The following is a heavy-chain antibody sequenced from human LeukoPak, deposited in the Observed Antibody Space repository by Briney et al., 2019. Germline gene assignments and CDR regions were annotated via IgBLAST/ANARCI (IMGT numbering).Heavy chain of an antibody. CDR1: GYTFTGYY. V-gene: IGHV1-2*02. CDR3: ARETDDSSGYWIDY. J-gene: IGHJ4*02. CDR2: INPNSGGT. Sequence: SVKVSCKASGYTFTGYYMHWVRQAPGQGLEWMGWINPNSGGTNYAQKFQGRVTMTGDTSISTAYMELGRLRSDDTAVYYCARETDDSSGYWIDYWGQGTLVTVSS. D-gene: IGHD3-22*01.